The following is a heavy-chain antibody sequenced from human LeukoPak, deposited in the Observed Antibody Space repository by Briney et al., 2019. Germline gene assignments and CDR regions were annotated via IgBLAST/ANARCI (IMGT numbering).Heavy chain of an antibody. CDR2: MYSNGTT. CDR3: ARMVWAAMTN. CDR1: GFPVSSNY. V-gene: IGHV3-53*04. D-gene: IGHD5-18*01. Sequence: GGSLRLSCAASGFPVSSNYISWVRQAPGKGLEWLSVMYSNGTTHYADSVKGRLTVSRHNSKNTLYLQMNSLRHEDTALYYCARMVWAAMTNWGQGTRVTVSS. J-gene: IGHJ4*02.